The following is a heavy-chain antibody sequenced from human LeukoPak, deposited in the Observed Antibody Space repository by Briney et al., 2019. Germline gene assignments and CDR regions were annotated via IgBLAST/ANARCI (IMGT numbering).Heavy chain of an antibody. V-gene: IGHV1-8*01. CDR2: MNPNSGNT. Sequence: ASVKVSCKASGYTFTSYDINWVRQATGQGLEWMGWMNPNSGNTGYAQKFQGRVTMTRNTSISTAYMELSSLRSEDTAVYYCARDLRCELLRGWFDPRCQGTLVTVSS. CDR1: GYTFTSYD. J-gene: IGHJ5*02. D-gene: IGHD1-26*01. CDR3: ARDLRCELLRGWFDP.